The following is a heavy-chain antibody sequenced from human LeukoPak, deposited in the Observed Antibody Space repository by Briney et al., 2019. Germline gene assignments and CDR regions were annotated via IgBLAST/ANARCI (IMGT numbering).Heavy chain of an antibody. CDR2: IYYSGST. V-gene: IGHV4-30-4*01. J-gene: IGHJ6*04. Sequence: SQTLSLTCTVSGGSISSGDYYWSWIRQPPGRGLEWIGYIYYSGSTYYNTSLKIRVTISVDTSKNQFSLKLSSVTAADTAVYYCARDVEDCSSTSCYHYYYGMDVWGKGTTVTVSS. CDR3: ARDVEDCSSTSCYHYYYGMDV. CDR1: GGSISSGDYY. D-gene: IGHD2-2*01.